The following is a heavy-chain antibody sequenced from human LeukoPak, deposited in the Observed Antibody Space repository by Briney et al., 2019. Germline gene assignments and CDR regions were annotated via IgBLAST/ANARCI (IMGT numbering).Heavy chain of an antibody. V-gene: IGHV4-30-4*01. CDR3: ARRRTGYLSYYFDS. CDR1: GHSSSSDDFY. Sequence: SQTLSLTCTVSGHSSSSDDFYWSWIRQPPGKGLEWLGYISYSGSTFYNPSLKSRVTISVDTSKNQFSLKLFSVTAADTAVYYCARRRTGYLSYYFDSWGQGVLVTVSS. D-gene: IGHD3-9*01. J-gene: IGHJ4*02. CDR2: ISYSGST.